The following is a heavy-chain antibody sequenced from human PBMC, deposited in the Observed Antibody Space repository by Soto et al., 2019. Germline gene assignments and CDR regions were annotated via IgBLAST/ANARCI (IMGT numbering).Heavy chain of an antibody. CDR1: GYTFSGFY. Sequence: ASVKVSCKASGYTFSGFYMHWVRQSPGQGLEWMGWINPNSGGTKSAEKFQGRVTMTRDTSISTAYMELSRLTSDDTAVYYCASAAVTGTAGLDFWGQGTQVTVSS. CDR2: INPNSGGT. V-gene: IGHV1-2*02. CDR3: ASAAVTGTAGLDF. J-gene: IGHJ4*02. D-gene: IGHD6-19*01.